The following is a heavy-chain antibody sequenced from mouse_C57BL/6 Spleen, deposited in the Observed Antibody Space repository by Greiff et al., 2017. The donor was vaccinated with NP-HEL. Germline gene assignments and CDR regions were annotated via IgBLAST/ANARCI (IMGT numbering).Heavy chain of an antibody. CDR2: IYPGSGST. CDR3: AREGGYY. Sequence: QVHVKQPGAELVKPGASVKMSCKASGYTFTSYWITWVKQRPGQGLEWIGDIYPGSGSTNYNEKFKSKATLTVDTSSSTAYMQLSSLTSEDSAVYYCAREGGYYWGQGTLVTVSA. CDR1: GYTFTSYW. V-gene: IGHV1-55*01. D-gene: IGHD2-2*01. J-gene: IGHJ3*01.